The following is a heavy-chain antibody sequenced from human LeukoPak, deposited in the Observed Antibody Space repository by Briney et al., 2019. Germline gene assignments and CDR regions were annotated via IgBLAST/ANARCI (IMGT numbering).Heavy chain of an antibody. CDR3: ARGLWFGDENPPYFDY. V-gene: IGHV4-59*08. D-gene: IGHD3-10*01. Sequence: SETLSLTCTVSDGSISTYYWNWIRQPPGKGLEWIGYVYYSGSTNYNPSLKSRVTISVDTSKNQFSLKLSSVTAADTALYYCARGLWFGDENPPYFDYWGQGTLVTVSS. CDR2: VYYSGST. J-gene: IGHJ4*02. CDR1: DGSISTYY.